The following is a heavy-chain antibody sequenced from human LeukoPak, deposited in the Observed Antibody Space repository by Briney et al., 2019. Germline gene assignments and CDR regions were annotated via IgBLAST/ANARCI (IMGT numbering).Heavy chain of an antibody. CDR3: ARAFSGSCLKKGAFDI. J-gene: IGHJ3*02. Sequence: GGSLRLSCAASGFTFSSYSMNWVRQAPGKGLEWVSSISSSSSYIYYADSVKGRFTISRDNAKNSLYLQMNSLRAEDTAVYYCARAFSGSCLKKGAFDIWGQGTMVTVSS. CDR2: ISSSSSYI. V-gene: IGHV3-21*01. D-gene: IGHD1-26*01. CDR1: GFTFSSYS.